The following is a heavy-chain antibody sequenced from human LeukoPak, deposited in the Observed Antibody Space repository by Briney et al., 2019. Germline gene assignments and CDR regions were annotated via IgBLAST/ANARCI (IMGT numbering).Heavy chain of an antibody. Sequence: PGGSLRLSCAASAFRFSSFAMTWVRQAPGKGLEWVSGIHGNGETTYYADSAKGRFTISRDNSRELLYLQMNSLRVEDTAVYYCAKDPNGDYVGAFDSWGQGTMVTVSS. J-gene: IGHJ3*02. D-gene: IGHD4-17*01. CDR2: IHGNGETT. CDR3: AKDPNGDYVGAFDS. V-gene: IGHV3-23*01. CDR1: AFRFSSFA.